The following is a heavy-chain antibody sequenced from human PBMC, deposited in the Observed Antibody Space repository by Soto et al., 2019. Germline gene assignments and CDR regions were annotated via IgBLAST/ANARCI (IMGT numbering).Heavy chain of an antibody. J-gene: IGHJ2*01. V-gene: IGHV3-30-3*01. CDR2: ISYDGSNK. CDR3: ARVREMDISISWHFDL. D-gene: IGHD5-12*01. CDR1: GFTFSSYA. Sequence: PGGSLRLSCAASGFTFSSYAMHWVRQAPGKGLEWVAVISYDGSNKYYADSVKGRFTISRDNSKNTLYLQMNSLRAEDTAVYYCARVREMDISISWHFDLWGRGTLVTVSS.